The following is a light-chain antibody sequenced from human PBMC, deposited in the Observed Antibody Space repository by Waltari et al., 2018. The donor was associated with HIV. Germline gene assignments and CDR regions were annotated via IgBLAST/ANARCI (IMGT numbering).Light chain of an antibody. CDR2: GNR. V-gene: IGLV1-40*01. CDR3: QSYDSSLSGSV. J-gene: IGLJ3*02. Sequence: QSVLTQPPSVSGAPGQRVTIPCTGSSPTIGAGYDVHWYQQLPGKAPKLLIYGNRKRPSVVPDRFSGSKSGTSASLDITGLQAEDEADYYCQSYDSSLSGSVFGGGTKLTVL. CDR1: SPTIGAGYD.